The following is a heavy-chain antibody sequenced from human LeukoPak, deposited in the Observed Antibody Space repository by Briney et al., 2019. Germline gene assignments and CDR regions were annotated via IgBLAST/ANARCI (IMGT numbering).Heavy chain of an antibody. Sequence: SETLSLTCTVSCGSISSYYWSWIRQPPGKGLEWIGYIYYSGSTNYNPSLKSRVTISVDTSKNQFPLTLRSVPAADTAVYYCARGVAYYYGSGSYFRPKEEYYYYMDVWGKGTTVTVSS. V-gene: IGHV4-59*12. CDR3: ARGVAYYYGSGSYFRPKEEYYYYMDV. CDR2: IYYSGST. D-gene: IGHD3-10*01. CDR1: CGSISSYY. J-gene: IGHJ6*03.